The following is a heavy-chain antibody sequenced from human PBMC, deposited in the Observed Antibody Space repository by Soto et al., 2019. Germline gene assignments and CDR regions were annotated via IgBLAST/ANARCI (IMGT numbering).Heavy chain of an antibody. CDR2: ISSSSSYI. J-gene: IGHJ4*02. D-gene: IGHD1-26*01. V-gene: IGHV3-21*01. CDR3: AKDQYSESYYVFDY. Sequence: GGSLRLSCAASGFTFSSYSMNWVRQAPGKGLEWVSSISSSSSYIYYADSVKGRFTISRDNAKNSLYLQMNSLRAEDTAVYYCAKDQYSESYYVFDYWGQGTLVTVSS. CDR1: GFTFSSYS.